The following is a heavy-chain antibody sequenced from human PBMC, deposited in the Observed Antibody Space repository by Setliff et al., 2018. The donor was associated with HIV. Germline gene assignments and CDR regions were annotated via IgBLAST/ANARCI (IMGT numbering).Heavy chain of an antibody. J-gene: IGHJ4*02. D-gene: IGHD2-21*02. Sequence: ASVKVSCKASGYTFTSYGISWVRQASGQGLEWMGWISAYNGNTDYAQELQGRITLTTDTSTSTAYMELRSLRSDDTAVYYCAGGAVAYQPLLSFDYWGQGTLVTVSS. CDR3: AGGAVAYQPLLSFDY. CDR2: ISAYNGNT. CDR1: GYTFTSYG. V-gene: IGHV1-18*01.